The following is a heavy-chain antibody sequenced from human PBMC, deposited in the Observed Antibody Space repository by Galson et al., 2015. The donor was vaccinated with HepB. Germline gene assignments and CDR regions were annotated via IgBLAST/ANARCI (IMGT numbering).Heavy chain of an antibody. J-gene: IGHJ4*02. CDR3: ARPAAAGTVDD. V-gene: IGHV3-7*01. CDR2: INQDGSEK. D-gene: IGHD6-13*01. Sequence: SLRLSCAASGFTFSGYWMSWVRQAPGKGLEWVANINQDGSEKYYVDSVKGRFTISRDNAKNSLYLQMNSLRAEDTAVFYCARPAAAGTVDDWGQGTLVTVSS. CDR1: GFTFSGYW.